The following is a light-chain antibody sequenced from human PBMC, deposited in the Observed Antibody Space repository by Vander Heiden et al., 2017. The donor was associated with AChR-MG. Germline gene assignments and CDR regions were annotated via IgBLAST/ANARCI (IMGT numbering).Light chain of an antibody. J-gene: IGKJ1*01. Sequence: DIQMTQSPSSLSASIGDRVTITCRASQNINTYLNWYQQKPEKAPKLLIYAASSLQSGIPSRFSGSGSGTDFTLTISSLQPEDFATYYCQQSDSTPRTFGQGTKVELK. V-gene: IGKV1-39*01. CDR3: QQSDSTPRT. CDR1: QNINTY. CDR2: AAS.